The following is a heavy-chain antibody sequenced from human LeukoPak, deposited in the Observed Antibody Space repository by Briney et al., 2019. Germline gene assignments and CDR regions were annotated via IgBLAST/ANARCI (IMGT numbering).Heavy chain of an antibody. Sequence: GGSLRLSCAASGFTVSSNYMSWVRQAPGKGLEWDSVIYSGGSTYYADSVKGRFTISRHNSKNTLYLQMNSLRAEDTAVYYCARLAYCGGDCWDWFDPWGQGTLVTVSS. J-gene: IGHJ5*02. D-gene: IGHD2-21*02. V-gene: IGHV3-53*04. CDR1: GFTVSSNY. CDR3: ARLAYCGGDCWDWFDP. CDR2: IYSGGST.